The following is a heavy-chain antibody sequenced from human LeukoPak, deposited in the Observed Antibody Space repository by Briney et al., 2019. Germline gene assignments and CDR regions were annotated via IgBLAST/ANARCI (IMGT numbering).Heavy chain of an antibody. V-gene: IGHV1-24*01. CDR1: GYTLTELS. D-gene: IGHD2-15*01. CDR3: ATLPYCSGGSCYRGAFDI. J-gene: IGHJ3*02. CDR2: FDPEDGET. Sequence: ASVKVSCKVSGYTLTELSMHWVRQAPGKGLEWMGGFDPEDGETIYAQKFQGRVTMTEDTSTDTAYTELSSLRSEDTAVYYCATLPYCSGGSCYRGAFDIWGQGTMVTVSS.